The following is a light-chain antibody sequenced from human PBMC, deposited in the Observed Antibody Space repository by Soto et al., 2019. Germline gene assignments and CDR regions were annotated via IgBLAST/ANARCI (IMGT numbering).Light chain of an antibody. J-gene: IGKJ4*01. V-gene: IGKV3-20*01. CDR3: QHFVSPFT. Sequence: EIVLTQSPATLSLSPGERATLSCRASQTVSSRSLAWYQQKPGQAPRLLIYGASSRAPGITNRFSGSGSGTDFTLTISRLEPEDFAVYYCQHFVSPFTFGGGTKVDIK. CDR2: GAS. CDR1: QTVSSRS.